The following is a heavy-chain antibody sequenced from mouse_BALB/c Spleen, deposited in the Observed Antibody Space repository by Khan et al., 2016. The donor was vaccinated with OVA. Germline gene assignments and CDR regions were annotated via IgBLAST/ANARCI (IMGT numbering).Heavy chain of an antibody. D-gene: IGHD2-10*01. V-gene: IGHV9-3-1*01. CDR1: GYTFTNYG. Sequence: QIQLVQSGPELKKPGETVKISCKASGYTFTNYGMNWVKQAPGKGLKWMGWINTYTGEPTYADDFKGRFAFSLETSASTAYLQINNLKNEDTATYFCSKSYHYYAMDYWGQGTSVTVSS. J-gene: IGHJ4*01. CDR2: INTYTGEP. CDR3: SKSYHYYAMDY.